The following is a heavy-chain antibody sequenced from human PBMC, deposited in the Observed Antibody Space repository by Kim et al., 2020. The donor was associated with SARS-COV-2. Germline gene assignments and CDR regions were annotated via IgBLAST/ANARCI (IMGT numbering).Heavy chain of an antibody. CDR2: KYGDGSEA. CDR1: GFSLRNNW. V-gene: IGHV3-7*01. Sequence: GGSLRLSCAVSGFSLRNNWMSWVRQAPGKGLEWVAMKYGDGSEAHYVYSVKGRFTISRDNAKNSLYLLMSSLRTEATANYYSAALDAVPVPVGVWG. J-gene: IGHJ6*01. CDR3: AALDAVPVPVGV.